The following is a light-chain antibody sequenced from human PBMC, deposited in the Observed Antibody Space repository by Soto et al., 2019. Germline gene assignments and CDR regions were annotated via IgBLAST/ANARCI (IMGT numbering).Light chain of an antibody. J-gene: IGLJ2*01. V-gene: IGLV2-14*01. CDR2: EVI. CDR3: CSYTRSSTLL. CDR1: SSDVGRYNY. Sequence: QSVLTQPASVSGSPGQSIIISCTGTSSDVGRYNYVSWYQQHPGRAPRLIVYEVINRPAGVSNRFSGSKSGNTASLTISGLHAADEADYYCCSYTRSSTLLFGGGTKLTVL.